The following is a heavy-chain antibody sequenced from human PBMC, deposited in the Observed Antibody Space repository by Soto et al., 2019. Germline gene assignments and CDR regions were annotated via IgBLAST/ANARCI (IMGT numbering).Heavy chain of an antibody. CDR3: AKDLEGIAAAGTPFYYYYDGMDV. D-gene: IGHD6-13*01. Sequence: QVQLVESGGGVVQPGRSLRLSCAASGFTFSSYGMHWVRQAPGKGLEWVAVISYDGSNKYYADSVKGRFTISRDNSKNTLDLQMNSLRAEDTAVYYCAKDLEGIAAAGTPFYYYYDGMDVWGQGTTVTVSS. CDR2: ISYDGSNK. CDR1: GFTFSSYG. V-gene: IGHV3-30*18. J-gene: IGHJ6*02.